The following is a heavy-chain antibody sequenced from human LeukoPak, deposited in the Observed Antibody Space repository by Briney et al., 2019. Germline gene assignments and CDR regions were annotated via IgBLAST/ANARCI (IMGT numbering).Heavy chain of an antibody. CDR2: IRSTSSAI. Sequence: PGGSLRLSCAVSGIPFINAWMTWVRQAPGKGLEWVSYIRSTSSAIYYADSVKGRFTISRDNAKNSLYLQMNSLRAEDTAVYYCARASRSGSPPQWGQGTLVTVSS. V-gene: IGHV3-48*01. D-gene: IGHD2-15*01. J-gene: IGHJ4*02. CDR1: GIPFINAW. CDR3: ARASRSGSPPQ.